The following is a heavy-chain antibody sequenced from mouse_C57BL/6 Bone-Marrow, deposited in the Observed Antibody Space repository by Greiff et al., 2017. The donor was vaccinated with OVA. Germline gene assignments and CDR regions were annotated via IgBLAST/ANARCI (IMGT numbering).Heavy chain of an antibody. J-gene: IGHJ3*01. CDR2: IDPENGDT. Sequence: VQLQQSGAELVRPGASVKLSCTASGFNIKDYYMHWVKQRPEQGLEWIGWIDPENGDTEYASKFQGKATITADTSSNTAYLQLSSLTSEDTAVYYCTTPQWAYWGQGTLVTVSA. CDR3: TTPQWAY. D-gene: IGHD1-3*01. CDR1: GFNIKDYY. V-gene: IGHV14-4*01.